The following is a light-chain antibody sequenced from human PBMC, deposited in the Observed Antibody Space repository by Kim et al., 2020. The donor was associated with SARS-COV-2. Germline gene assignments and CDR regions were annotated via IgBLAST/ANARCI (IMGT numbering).Light chain of an antibody. CDR2: DKN. Sequence: QRVTISCTGNSSNSGAGYNVHWYRQTPGTAPKLLIHDKNNRPSGVPDRFSGSKSGTSASLAITGLQAEDEADYYCQSYDRLSASVVFGGGTKLTVL. CDR3: QSYDRLSASVV. J-gene: IGLJ2*01. CDR1: SSNSGAGYN. V-gene: IGLV1-40*01.